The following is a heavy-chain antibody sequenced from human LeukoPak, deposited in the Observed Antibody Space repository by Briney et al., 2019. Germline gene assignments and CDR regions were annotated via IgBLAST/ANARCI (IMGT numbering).Heavy chain of an antibody. CDR2: IRRVHTYI. V-gene: IGHV3-30*02. CDR3: ASGGPTRGSLAY. CDR1: PFGFSNFG. Sequence: AGSLRLSCAASPFGFSNFGMYWVRQTPDKGLEWVAYIRRVHTYINYLHSVKGRFSISKDNSKTTVWLQMHRLRVEDTALYYCASGGPTRGSLAYWGQGTLVTVSS. D-gene: IGHD1-26*01. J-gene: IGHJ4*02.